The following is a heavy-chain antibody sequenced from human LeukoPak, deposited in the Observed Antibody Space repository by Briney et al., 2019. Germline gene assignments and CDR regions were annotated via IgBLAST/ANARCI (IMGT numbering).Heavy chain of an antibody. CDR1: GYTFTSYA. V-gene: IGHV1-3*02. CDR3: AREGPPDYAFDY. D-gene: IGHD4-17*01. Sequence: ASVKVSCKASGYTFTSYAMHWVRQAPGQRLEWMGWSNAGNGNTKYSQEFQGRVTITADESTSTAYMELSSLRSEDTAVYYCAREGPPDYAFDYWGQRTLVTVSS. CDR2: SNAGNGNT. J-gene: IGHJ4*02.